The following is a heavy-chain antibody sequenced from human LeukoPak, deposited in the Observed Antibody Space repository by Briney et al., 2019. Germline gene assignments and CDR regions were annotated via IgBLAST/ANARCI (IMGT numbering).Heavy chain of an antibody. Sequence: PGRSLRLSCAASGFTFSYYSINWVRQAPGKGLEWVSSVSSSGSTIYYADSVKGRFSMSRDNAKNSVYLQMTSLRDEDTAVYYCARGRGSSNYFDYWGQGTLVTVSS. D-gene: IGHD6-13*01. V-gene: IGHV3-48*02. CDR1: GFTFSYYS. CDR2: VSSSGSTI. CDR3: ARGRGSSNYFDY. J-gene: IGHJ4*02.